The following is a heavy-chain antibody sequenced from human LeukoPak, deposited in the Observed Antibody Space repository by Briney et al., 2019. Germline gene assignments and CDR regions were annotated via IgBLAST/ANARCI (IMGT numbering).Heavy chain of an antibody. CDR1: GFTFSSYA. CDR2: ISGSGGST. Sequence: PGGSLRLSCAASGFTFSSYAMSWVRQAPGKGLEWVSAISGSGGSTYYADSVKGRFTISRDNSKNTLYLQMNSLRAEDTAVYYCARGSYSFYYYGMDVWGQGTTVTVSS. D-gene: IGHD4-4*01. J-gene: IGHJ6*02. V-gene: IGHV3-23*01. CDR3: ARGSYSFYYYGMDV.